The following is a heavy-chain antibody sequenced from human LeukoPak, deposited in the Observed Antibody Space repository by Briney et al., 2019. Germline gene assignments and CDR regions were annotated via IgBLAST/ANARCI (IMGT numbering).Heavy chain of an antibody. J-gene: IGHJ4*02. Sequence: GGSLRLSCAASGFTFSSYAMSWVRQAPGKGLEWVSAISGSGGSTYYADSVKGRFTISRDNSKNTLYLQMNSLRAEDTAVYYRAKVRVAARYEPTTIEYWGQGTLVTVSS. CDR3: AKVRVAARYEPTTIEY. CDR1: GFTFSSYA. D-gene: IGHD6-6*01. CDR2: ISGSGGST. V-gene: IGHV3-23*01.